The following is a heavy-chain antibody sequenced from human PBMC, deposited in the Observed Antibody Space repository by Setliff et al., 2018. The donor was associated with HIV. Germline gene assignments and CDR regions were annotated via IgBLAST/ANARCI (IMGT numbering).Heavy chain of an antibody. J-gene: IGHJ4*02. CDR3: TTESVFLDWFRFRPSDY. CDR2: IRSKVDGGAA. Sequence: PGGSLRLSCAASGFSFSNAWMNWVRQAPGKGLEWVGRIRSKVDGGAADYAAPVKGRFTISRDDSKNTLYLQMSSLKTEDTAVYYCTTESVFLDWFRFRPSDYWGQGTLVTVSS. D-gene: IGHD3-9*01. V-gene: IGHV3-15*05. CDR1: GFSFSNAW.